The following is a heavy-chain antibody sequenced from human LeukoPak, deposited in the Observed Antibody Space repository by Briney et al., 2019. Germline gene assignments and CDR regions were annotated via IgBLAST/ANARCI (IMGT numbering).Heavy chain of an antibody. J-gene: IGHJ4*02. CDR1: GGSFSGYY. Sequence: SETLSLTCAVYGGSFSGYYWSWIRQPAGKGLEWIGRIFTSGSTTYNPSLMSRVTISVDTSKSQFSLKLSSVTAADTAVYYCARTPWYSSGWYGSDYWGQGTLVTVSS. D-gene: IGHD6-19*01. CDR2: IFTSGST. V-gene: IGHV4-59*10. CDR3: ARTPWYSSGWYGSDY.